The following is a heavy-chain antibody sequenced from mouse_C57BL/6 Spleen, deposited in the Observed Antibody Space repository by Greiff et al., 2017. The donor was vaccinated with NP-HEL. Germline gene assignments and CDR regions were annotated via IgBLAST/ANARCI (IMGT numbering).Heavy chain of an antibody. V-gene: IGHV1-69*01. J-gene: IGHJ4*01. CDR3: ATGGYYPHYYAMDY. CDR1: GYTFTSYW. CDR2: IDPSDSYT. D-gene: IGHD2-3*01. Sequence: QVHVKQPGAELVMPGASVKLSCKASGYTFTSYWMHWVKQRPGQGLEWIGEIDPSDSYTNYNQKFKGKSTLTVDKSSSTAYMQLSSLTSEDSAVYYCATGGYYPHYYAMDYWGQGTSVTVSS.